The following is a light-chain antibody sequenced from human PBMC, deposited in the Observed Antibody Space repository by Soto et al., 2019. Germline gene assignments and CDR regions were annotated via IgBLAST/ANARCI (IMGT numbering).Light chain of an antibody. V-gene: IGKV1-39*01. CDR3: QQSYSTPPFS. Sequence: DIQMTQSPSSLSASVGDRVTITCRASQSISSYLNWYQQKPGKAPKLLIYAASSLQSGVPSRFSGSGSGTDVTLTISRLQPEDFATYYCQQSYSTPPFSFGTGTKVDI. CDR1: QSISSY. J-gene: IGKJ3*01. CDR2: AAS.